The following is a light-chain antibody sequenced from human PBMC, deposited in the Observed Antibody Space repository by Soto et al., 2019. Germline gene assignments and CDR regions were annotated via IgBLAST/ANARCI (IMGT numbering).Light chain of an antibody. V-gene: IGKV1-39*01. CDR2: AAS. Sequence: DIQMTQSPSSLSASVGDRVTMTCRASQTISSYLNWYQQKPGKARNLLIYAASSLQSGVPSRFSSSGSGTDFTLTINSLQPEDFAIYYCQQTYSTPRTFGQGTKVEIK. CDR3: QQTYSTPRT. J-gene: IGKJ1*01. CDR1: QTISSY.